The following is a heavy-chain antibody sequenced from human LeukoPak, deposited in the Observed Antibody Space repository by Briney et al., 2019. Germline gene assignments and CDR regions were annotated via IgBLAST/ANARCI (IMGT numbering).Heavy chain of an antibody. CDR1: GVSISSYY. CDR2: IYYRGTT. J-gene: IGHJ2*01. D-gene: IGHD5-24*01. Sequence: SETLSLTCTVSGVSISSYYWSWIRQSPGKGLEWIGYIYYRGTTNYNPSLKSRVTISLDTSKNQFSLKLRSVTATDTAVYYCARPVEMATKWYFDLWGRGTLVTVS. V-gene: IGHV4-59*01. CDR3: ARPVEMATKWYFDL.